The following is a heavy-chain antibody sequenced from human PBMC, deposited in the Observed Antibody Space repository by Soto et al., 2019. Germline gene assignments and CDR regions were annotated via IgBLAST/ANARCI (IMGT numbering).Heavy chain of an antibody. CDR3: ARGGGDSSGYYFLGFDY. J-gene: IGHJ4*02. V-gene: IGHV4-34*01. CDR1: GGSFSGYY. CDR2: INHSGST. Sequence: QVQLQQWGAGLLKPSETLSLTCAVYGGSFSGYYWSWIHQPPGKGLEWIGEINHSGSTNYNPSLKGRVTISVDTSKNQFSLKLSSVTAADTAVYYCARGGGDSSGYYFLGFDYWGQGTLVTVSS. D-gene: IGHD3-22*01.